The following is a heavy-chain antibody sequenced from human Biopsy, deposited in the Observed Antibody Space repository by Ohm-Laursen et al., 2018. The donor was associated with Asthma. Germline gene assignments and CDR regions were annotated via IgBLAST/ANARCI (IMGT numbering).Heavy chain of an antibody. D-gene: IGHD5-12*01. V-gene: IGHV1-69*13. CDR2: LIPVLGTP. J-gene: IGHJ6*02. CDR1: GDSFSNYA. CDR3: ARGYSGSDRIVYYYSGLEV. Sequence: SVKVSCNASGDSFSNYAISWVRRAPGQGLEWMGGLIPVLGTPDHAQMFEGRVTITADESTSTAYMELSSLRSEDSAVYYCARGYSGSDRIVYYYSGLEVWGQGTTVTVSS.